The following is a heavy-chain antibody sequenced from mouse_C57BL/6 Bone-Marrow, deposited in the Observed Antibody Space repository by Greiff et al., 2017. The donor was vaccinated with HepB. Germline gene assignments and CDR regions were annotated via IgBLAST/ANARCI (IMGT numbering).Heavy chain of an antibody. J-gene: IGHJ2*01. CDR3: TESRLNY. V-gene: IGHV14-4*01. Sequence: VQLQQSGAELVRPGASVKLSCTASGFNIKDDYMHWVKQRPEQGLEWIGWIDPENGDTEYASKFQGKATITADTSSNTAYLQLSSLTSEDTAVYYCTESRLNYWGQGTTITVSS. CDR1: GFNIKDDY. CDR2: IDPENGDT. D-gene: IGHD3-2*02.